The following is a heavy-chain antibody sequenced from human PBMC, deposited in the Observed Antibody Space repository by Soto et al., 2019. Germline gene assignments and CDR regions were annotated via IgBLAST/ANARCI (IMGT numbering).Heavy chain of an antibody. Sequence: HPGGSLRLSCAASGFTFDDYAMHWVRQAQGKGLEWVSGISWNSGSIGYADFVKGRFTISRDNAKNSLYLQMNSLRAEDAALYYCAKDSVPVHPELGYFYNCWGQGTLVTVSS. J-gene: IGHJ4*02. CDR2: ISWNSGSI. CDR1: GFTFDDYA. CDR3: AKDSVPVHPELGYFYNC. D-gene: IGHD6-6*01. V-gene: IGHV3-9*01.